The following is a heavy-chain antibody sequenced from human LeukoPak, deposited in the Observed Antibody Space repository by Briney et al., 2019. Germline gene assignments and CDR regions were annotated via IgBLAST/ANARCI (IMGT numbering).Heavy chain of an antibody. D-gene: IGHD3-10*01. V-gene: IGHV4-61*01. CDR3: ARESDTYYYGSGSFRLDY. CDR1: GGSVSSGSYY. J-gene: IGHJ4*02. CDR2: IYYSGST. Sequence: SETLSLTCTVSGGSVSSGSYYWSWIRQPPGKGLEWIGYIYYSGSTNYNPSLKSRVTISVDTSKNQFSPKLSSVTAADTAVYYCARESDTYYYGSGSFRLDYWGQGTLVTVSS.